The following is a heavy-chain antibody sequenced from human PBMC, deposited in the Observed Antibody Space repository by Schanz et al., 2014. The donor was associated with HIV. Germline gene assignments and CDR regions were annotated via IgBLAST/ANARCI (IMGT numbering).Heavy chain of an antibody. D-gene: IGHD2-21*02. J-gene: IGHJ6*02. CDR2: INPYNGDT. Sequence: QVQLVQSGTEMKKPGASVKVSCKASGYTFTSYGISWVRQAPGQGFEWMGWINPYNGDTDSAQKLQGRVTMTTDTSTSTAYMDLRSLRSDDTAVYHCARRESDGALDVWGPGTTVIVSS. V-gene: IGHV1-18*01. CDR1: GYTFTSYG. CDR3: ARRESDGALDV.